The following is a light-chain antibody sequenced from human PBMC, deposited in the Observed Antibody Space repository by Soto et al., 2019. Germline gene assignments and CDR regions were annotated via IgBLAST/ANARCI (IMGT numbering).Light chain of an antibody. J-gene: IGLJ1*01. Sequence: QSALTQPASVSWSPGQSITISCTGTSSDVGYYNYVSWYQQHPGKAPKLMIYDVRNRPSGVSNRFSGSKSGNTASLTISGLQAEDEADYHCSSYTSSSTYVFGTGTKVTVL. V-gene: IGLV2-14*03. CDR3: SSYTSSSTYV. CDR1: SSDVGYYNY. CDR2: DVR.